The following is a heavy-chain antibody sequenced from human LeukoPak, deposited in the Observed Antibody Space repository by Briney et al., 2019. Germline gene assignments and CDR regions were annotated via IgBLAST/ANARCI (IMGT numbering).Heavy chain of an antibody. CDR1: GFTFSSYG. J-gene: IGHJ4*02. CDR2: VRYDGSNK. Sequence: GALRLSCAASGFTFSSYGMHWVRQAPGKGLEWVAFVRYDGSNKYYADSVKGRFTISRDNSKNTLHLQMDSLRAEDTAVYYCAKDGCTNGVCSMGYWGQGTLVTVSS. V-gene: IGHV3-30*02. CDR3: AKDGCTNGVCSMGY. D-gene: IGHD2-8*01.